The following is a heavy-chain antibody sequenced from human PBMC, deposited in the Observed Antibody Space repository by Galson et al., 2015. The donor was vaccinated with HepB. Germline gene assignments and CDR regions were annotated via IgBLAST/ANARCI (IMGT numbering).Heavy chain of an antibody. V-gene: IGHV3-48*03. CDR3: VRDDALWSWYFDS. D-gene: IGHD3-10*01. CDR1: GFTFGAYE. CDR2: MSRNGYMI. Sequence: SLRLSCAASGFTFGAYEMNWVRQAPGKGLEWVSYMSRNGYMIYYAESVKGRFTVSRDNARDPLYLQMNSLRVEDTAVYYCVRDDALWSWYFDSWGQGILVTVSS. J-gene: IGHJ4*02.